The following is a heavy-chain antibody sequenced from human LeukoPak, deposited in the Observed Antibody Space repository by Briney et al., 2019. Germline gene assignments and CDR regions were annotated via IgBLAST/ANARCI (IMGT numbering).Heavy chain of an antibody. CDR3: TTDPYQLLFQDDDAFDI. D-gene: IGHD2-2*01. J-gene: IGHJ3*02. Sequence: KPGGSLRLSCAASGFTFSSYAMSWVRQAPGKGLEWVSAISGSGGSTYYADSVKGRFTISRDNSKNTLYLQMNSLKTEDTAVYYCTTDPYQLLFQDDDAFDIWGQGTMVTVSS. CDR1: GFTFSSYA. CDR2: ISGSGGST. V-gene: IGHV3-23*01.